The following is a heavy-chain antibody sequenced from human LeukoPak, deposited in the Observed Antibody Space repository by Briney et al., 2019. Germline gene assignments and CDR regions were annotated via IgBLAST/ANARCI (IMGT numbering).Heavy chain of an antibody. Sequence: SETLSLTCAVYGGSFTTYYWHWIRQPPGKGLEWIGQINHSGSSNYNPSLKSRVTISVDTSKNQFSLKLSSVTAADTAVYYCARTAGYCSGGSCSPRPFDYWGQGTLVTVSS. CDR3: ARTAGYCSGGSCSPRPFDY. D-gene: IGHD2-15*01. J-gene: IGHJ4*02. CDR1: GGSFTTYY. V-gene: IGHV4-34*01. CDR2: INHSGSS.